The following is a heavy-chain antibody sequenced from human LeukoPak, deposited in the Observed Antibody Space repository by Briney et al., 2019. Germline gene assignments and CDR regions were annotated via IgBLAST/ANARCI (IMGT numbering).Heavy chain of an antibody. CDR1: GFTFSSYA. V-gene: IGHV3-23*01. CDR3: ARDARGRRYYYGSGSLSP. CDR2: ISGSGGST. Sequence: GGSLRLSCAASGFTFSSYAMSWVRQAPGKGLEWVSAISGSGGSTYYADSVKGRFTISRDNSKNTLYLQMNSLRAEDTAVYYCARDARGRRYYYGSGSLSPWGQGTLVTVSP. J-gene: IGHJ5*02. D-gene: IGHD3-10*01.